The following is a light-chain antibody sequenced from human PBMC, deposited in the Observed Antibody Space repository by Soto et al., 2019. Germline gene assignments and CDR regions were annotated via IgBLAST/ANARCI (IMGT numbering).Light chain of an antibody. J-gene: IGKJ1*01. Sequence: ETVLTQSPGTLSLSPVERAPLSCRASQSVGGSFLAWYQQRPGQAPRLLIYHTSYRSTGIPDRFSGSGSGTDFTLTISRLEPEDFAVYYCQQYHSSPRTFGQGTKVEIK. CDR3: QQYHSSPRT. CDR1: QSVGGSF. CDR2: HTS. V-gene: IGKV3-20*01.